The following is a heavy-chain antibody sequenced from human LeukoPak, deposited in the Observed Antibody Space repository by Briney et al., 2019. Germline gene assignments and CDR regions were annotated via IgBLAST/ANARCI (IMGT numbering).Heavy chain of an antibody. Sequence: AGGSLRLSCAASGFTFSSYSMNWVRQAPGKGLEWVSSISSSSSYIYYADSVKGAFTISRDNAKNSLYLQMNSLRAEDTAVYYCASNSGSYRGWGQGTLVTVSS. CDR2: ISSSSSYI. J-gene: IGHJ4*02. CDR1: GFTFSSYS. CDR3: ASNSGSYRG. V-gene: IGHV3-21*01. D-gene: IGHD1-26*01.